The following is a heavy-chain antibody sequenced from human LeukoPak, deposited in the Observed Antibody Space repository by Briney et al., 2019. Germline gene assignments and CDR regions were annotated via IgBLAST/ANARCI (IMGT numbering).Heavy chain of an antibody. V-gene: IGHV3-23*01. J-gene: IGHJ4*02. Sequence: PGGSLRLSCAASGFTFSDFYMSWVRRAPGKGLEWVSAISGSGGSTYYADSVKGRFTISRDNSKNTLYLQMNSLRAEDTAVYYCAKLSGYYGSGSYYSYWGQGTLVTVSS. CDR2: ISGSGGST. D-gene: IGHD3-10*01. CDR1: GFTFSDFY. CDR3: AKLSGYYGSGSYYSY.